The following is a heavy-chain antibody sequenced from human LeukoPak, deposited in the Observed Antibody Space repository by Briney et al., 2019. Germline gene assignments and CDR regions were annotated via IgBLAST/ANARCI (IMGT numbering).Heavy chain of an antibody. CDR2: INTNTGKA. D-gene: IGHD5-12*01. CDR3: ASPYSGYDGFYFDY. V-gene: IGHV7-4-1*02. Sequence: ASVKVSCKASGYTFINYALNWVRQAPGQGLEWMGWINTNTGKATYAQGFAGRFVFSLDTSVSTAYLQISSLKAEDTAVYYCASPYSGYDGFYFDYWGQGTLVTVSS. CDR1: GYTFINYA. J-gene: IGHJ4*02.